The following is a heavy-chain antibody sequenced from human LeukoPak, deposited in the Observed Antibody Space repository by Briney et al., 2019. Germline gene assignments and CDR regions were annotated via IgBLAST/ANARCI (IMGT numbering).Heavy chain of an antibody. D-gene: IGHD6-13*01. CDR1: GYTIIGYY. V-gene: IGHV1-2*02. J-gene: IGHJ3*02. CDR3: ARGYSSSWYDAFDI. Sequence: GASVKVSCKASGYTIIGYYIHWVRQAPGQGLEWMGWINPNSGGTNYAQKFQGRVTMTWDTSISTAYMELSRLRSDDTAVYYCARGYSSSWYDAFDIWGQGTMVTVSS. CDR2: INPNSGGT.